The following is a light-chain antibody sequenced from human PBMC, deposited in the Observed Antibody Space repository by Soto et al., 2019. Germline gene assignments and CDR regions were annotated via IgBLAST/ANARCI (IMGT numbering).Light chain of an antibody. CDR1: QSVSSSY. J-gene: IGKJ2*01. V-gene: IGKV3D-20*01. CDR3: QQYGSSPYT. Sequence: EIVLTQSPATLSLSPGERATLSCGASQSVSSSYSAWYQQTPGLAPRLLIYAASRRATGIPDRFSGSGSGTAFTPTISRLEPEDFAVYYCQQYGSSPYTFGQGTKLEIK. CDR2: AAS.